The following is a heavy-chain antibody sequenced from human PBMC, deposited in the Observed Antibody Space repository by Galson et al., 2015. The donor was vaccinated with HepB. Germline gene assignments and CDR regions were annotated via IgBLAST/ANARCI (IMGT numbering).Heavy chain of an antibody. CDR1: GYTFIDYY. Sequence: SVKVSCKASGYTFIDYYMHWVRQAPGQGLEWMGWINPKSGGTNYAQKFQGRVTMTRDTSISTVYMEMSRLRSDDAAVYYCAREGVDGGISNWFDPWGQGTLVTVSS. CDR3: AREGVDGGISNWFDP. CDR2: INPKSGGT. V-gene: IGHV1-2*02. D-gene: IGHD3-16*01. J-gene: IGHJ5*02.